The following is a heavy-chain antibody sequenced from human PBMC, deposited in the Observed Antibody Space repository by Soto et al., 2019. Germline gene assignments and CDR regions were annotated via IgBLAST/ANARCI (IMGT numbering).Heavy chain of an antibody. V-gene: IGHV1-2*02. Sequence: QVQLVQSGAEVKMPGASVRVSCEASGYTFTEYFLHWVRQAPGQGLEWMGWISPESGVTNIAPNFEGRVTMTADTEITTAYMQLSGLRYDDTAVYYCARATLIIRHITNLGEASPGVVEHWGQGTLVSVSS. CDR1: GYTFTEYF. CDR3: ARATLIIRHITNLGEASPGVVEH. J-gene: IGHJ5*02. D-gene: IGHD3-3*01. CDR2: ISPESGVT.